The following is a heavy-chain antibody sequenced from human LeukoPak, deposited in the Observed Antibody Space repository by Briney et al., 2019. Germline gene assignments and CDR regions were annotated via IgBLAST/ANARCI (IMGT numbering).Heavy chain of an antibody. V-gene: IGHV4-59*08. CDR2: IYFSGSA. D-gene: IGHD1-14*01. CDR3: VRHEPAWRGAFDV. Sequence: PSETLSLTCSVSGGSINNYYRSWIRQPPGKRLEWIGYIYFSGSAGYNPSLKSRVTVSVDTSKKQFSLKLTSVTAADTAVYYCVRHEPAWRGAFDVWGQGTMVTVSS. J-gene: IGHJ3*01. CDR1: GGSINNYY.